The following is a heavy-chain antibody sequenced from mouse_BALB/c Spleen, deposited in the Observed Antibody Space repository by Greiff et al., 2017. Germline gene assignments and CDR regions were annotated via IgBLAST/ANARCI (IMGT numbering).Heavy chain of an antibody. J-gene: IGHJ3*01. Sequence: EVQLVESGGGLVQPGGSRKLSCAASGFTFSSFGMHWVRQAPEQGLEWVAYISSGSSTIYYADTVKGRFTISRDNPTNTLVLHITSLRSEDTAMYYCVRGETTVVAPLPYWGQGTLVTVSA. CDR3: VRGETTVVAPLPY. CDR1: GFTFSSFG. CDR2: ISSGSSTI. D-gene: IGHD1-1*01. V-gene: IGHV5-17*02.